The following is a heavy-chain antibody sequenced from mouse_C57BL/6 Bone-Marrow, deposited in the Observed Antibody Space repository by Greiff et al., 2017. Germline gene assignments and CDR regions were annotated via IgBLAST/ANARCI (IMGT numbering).Heavy chain of an antibody. CDR2: ILPGSGST. V-gene: IGHV1-9*01. Sequence: VQLQQSGAELMKPGASVKLSCKATGYTFTGYWIEWVKQRPGHGLEWIGEILPGSGSTNYNDKFKGKATFAADTSSNTAYMQLSSLPTEDSAIYYCARDYYGSSSHFDYWGQGTTLTVSS. CDR1: GYTFTGYW. J-gene: IGHJ2*01. CDR3: ARDYYGSSSHFDY. D-gene: IGHD1-1*01.